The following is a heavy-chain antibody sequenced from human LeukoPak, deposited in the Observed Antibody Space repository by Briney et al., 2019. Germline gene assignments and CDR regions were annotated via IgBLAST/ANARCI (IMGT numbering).Heavy chain of an antibody. CDR1: GFTFSSYW. CDR3: AKGNVVVVAATSDAFDI. CDR2: IKKDGSEK. Sequence: GGSLRLSCAASGFTFSSYWMTCVRQAPGKGLEWVANIKKDGSEKYYVDSVKGRFTISRDNSKNTLYLQMNSLRAEDTAVYYCAKGNVVVVAATSDAFDIWGQGTMVTVSS. J-gene: IGHJ3*02. V-gene: IGHV3-7*01. D-gene: IGHD2-15*01.